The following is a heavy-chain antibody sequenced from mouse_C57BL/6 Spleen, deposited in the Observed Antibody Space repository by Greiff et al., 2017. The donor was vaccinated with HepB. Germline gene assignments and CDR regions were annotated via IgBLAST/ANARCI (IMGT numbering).Heavy chain of an antibody. Sequence: QVQLKESGPGLVQPSQSLSITCTVSGFSLTSYGVHWVRQSPGKGLEWLGVIWSGGSTDYNAAFISRLSNSKDNSKSQVFFKMNSLQADDTAIYYCARSITTVVATRYFDVWGTGTTVTVSS. J-gene: IGHJ1*03. D-gene: IGHD1-1*01. CDR3: ARSITTVVATRYFDV. CDR2: IWSGGST. CDR1: GFSLTSYG. V-gene: IGHV2-2*01.